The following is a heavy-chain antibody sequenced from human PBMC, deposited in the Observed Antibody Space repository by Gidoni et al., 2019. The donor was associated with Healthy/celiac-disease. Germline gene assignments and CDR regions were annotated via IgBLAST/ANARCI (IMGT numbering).Heavy chain of an antibody. V-gene: IGHV5-51*01. Sequence: EVQLFQSGAEVNKPGASLTISCQGSGSSFTSYWIGWVRQMPGKGLEWMGIIYPGDSDTRDSPSFQGQVTISADKSISTAYLQWSSLKASDTAMYYWARQGGGWELGFDYWGQGTLVTVSS. CDR1: GSSFTSYW. CDR2: IYPGDSDT. CDR3: ARQGGGWELGFDY. D-gene: IGHD1-26*01. J-gene: IGHJ4*02.